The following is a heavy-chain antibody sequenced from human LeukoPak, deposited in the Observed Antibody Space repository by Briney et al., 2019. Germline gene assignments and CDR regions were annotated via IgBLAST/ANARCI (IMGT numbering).Heavy chain of an antibody. D-gene: IGHD3-22*01. CDR1: GFTFSSYS. CDR2: ISSSSSYI. V-gene: IGHV3-21*01. Sequence: PGGSLRLSCAASGFTFSSYSMNWVRQAPGKGLEWVSSISSSSSYIYYADSVKGRFTISRDNAKNSLYLQMNSLRAEDTAVYYCARVLRNYDSSGYHWGQGTLVTVSS. J-gene: IGHJ4*02. CDR3: ARVLRNYDSSGYH.